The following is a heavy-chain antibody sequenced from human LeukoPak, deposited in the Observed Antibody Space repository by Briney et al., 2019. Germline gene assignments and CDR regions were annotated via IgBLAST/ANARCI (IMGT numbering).Heavy chain of an antibody. V-gene: IGHV3-30*18. CDR3: AKGRWLQGYYFAY. D-gene: IGHD5-24*01. CDR1: GFTFSSYG. CDR2: ISYDGSNK. Sequence: GGSLRLSCAASGFTFSSYGMHWVRQAPGKGLEWVAVISYDGSNKYYADSVKGRFTISRDNSKNTLYLQMNSLRAEDTAVYYCAKGRWLQGYYFAYWGQGTLVTVSS. J-gene: IGHJ4*02.